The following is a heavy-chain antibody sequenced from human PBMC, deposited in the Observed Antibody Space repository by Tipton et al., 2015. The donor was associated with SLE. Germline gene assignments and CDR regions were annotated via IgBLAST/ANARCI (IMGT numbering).Heavy chain of an antibody. CDR1: GFTFSSYA. Sequence: SLRLSCAASGFTFSSYAMHWVRQAPGKGLEWVAVISYDGSNKYYADSVKGRFTISRDNSKNTLYLQMNSLRAEDTAVYYCAGSVARYSMDAWGQGTTVTVPS. CDR2: ISYDGSNK. V-gene: IGHV3-30*04. J-gene: IGHJ6*02. CDR3: AGSVARYSMDA. D-gene: IGHD1-26*01.